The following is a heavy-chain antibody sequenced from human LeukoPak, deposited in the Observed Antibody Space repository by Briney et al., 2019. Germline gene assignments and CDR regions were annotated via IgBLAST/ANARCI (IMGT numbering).Heavy chain of an antibody. D-gene: IGHD6-13*01. CDR3: ARAQQLTYFDY. V-gene: IGHV4-61*02. J-gene: IGHJ4*02. Sequence: PSETLSLTCTVSGGSISSGSYYWSWIRQPAGKGLEWIGRIYTSGSTNYNPSLKSRVTISADTSKNQFSLKLSSVTAADTAVYYCARAQQLTYFDYWGQGTQVTVSS. CDR2: IYTSGST. CDR1: GGSISSGSYY.